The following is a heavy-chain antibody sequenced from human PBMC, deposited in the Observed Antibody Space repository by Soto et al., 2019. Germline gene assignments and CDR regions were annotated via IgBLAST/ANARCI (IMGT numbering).Heavy chain of an antibody. D-gene: IGHD3-3*01. Sequence: GGSLRLSCAASGVSFDDYGMSWVRQAPGKGLEWVSGINWNGGSTGYADSVKGRFTISRDSAKNSLYLQMNSLRAEDTALYYCARVIRFLEWPRYYFAYWGQGTLVTVSS. V-gene: IGHV3-20*04. CDR3: ARVIRFLEWPRYYFAY. J-gene: IGHJ4*02. CDR2: INWNGGST. CDR1: GVSFDDYG.